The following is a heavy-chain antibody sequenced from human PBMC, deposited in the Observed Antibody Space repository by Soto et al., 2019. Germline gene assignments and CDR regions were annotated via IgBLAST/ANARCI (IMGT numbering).Heavy chain of an antibody. D-gene: IGHD1-1*01. CDR3: ARIRTGTAIDY. V-gene: IGHV3-30-3*01. CDR2: ISYDGSNK. J-gene: IGHJ4*02. CDR1: GFTFSSYA. Sequence: QVQLVESGGGVVQPGRSLRLSCAASGFTFSSYAMHWVRQAPGKGLEWVAVISYDGSNKYYADSVKGRFTISRDNSKNTLYLQMNSLRAEDTAVYYCARIRTGTAIDYWGQGTLVTVSS.